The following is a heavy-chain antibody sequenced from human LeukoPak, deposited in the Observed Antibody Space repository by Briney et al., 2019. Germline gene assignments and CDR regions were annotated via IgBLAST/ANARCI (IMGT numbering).Heavy chain of an antibody. CDR1: GGSFSGYY. D-gene: IGHD6-19*01. V-gene: IGHV4-34*01. CDR3: ARVSRQWLVRYFDY. J-gene: IGHJ4*02. Sequence: PSETRSLTCAVYGGSFSGYYWSWIRQPPGKGLEWIGEINHSGSTNYNPSLKSRVTISVDTSKNQFSLKLSSVTAADTAVYYCARVSRQWLVRYFDYWGQGTLVTVSS. CDR2: INHSGST.